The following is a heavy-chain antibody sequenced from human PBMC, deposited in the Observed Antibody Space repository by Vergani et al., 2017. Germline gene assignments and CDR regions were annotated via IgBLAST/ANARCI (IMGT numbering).Heavy chain of an antibody. Sequence: EVQLVESGGGSVQSGGSLRLSCVASGFSFNTYWMHWVRQVPGKGLMGVARIDEYGNRATYGDFETGRFTISRDNAKNTVFLQMNNLSADDAGVYYCVRTEYCTGIACNTRFDSWGQGALVTVSS. CDR1: GFSFNTYW. D-gene: IGHD2-8*02. V-gene: IGHV3-74*03. CDR3: VRTEYCTGIACNTRFDS. CDR2: IDEYGNRA. J-gene: IGHJ5*01.